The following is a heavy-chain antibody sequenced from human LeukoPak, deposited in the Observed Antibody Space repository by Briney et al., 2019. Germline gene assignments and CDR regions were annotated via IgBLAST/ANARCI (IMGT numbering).Heavy chain of an antibody. Sequence: TGGSLRLSCAASGFTFSSYGMHWVRQAPGKGLEWVAVIWYDGSNKYYADSVKGRFTISRDNSKNTLYLQMNSLRAEDTAVYYCAREEMATLPGAFDIWGQGTMVTVSS. CDR2: IWYDGSNK. D-gene: IGHD5-24*01. CDR1: GFTFSSYG. J-gene: IGHJ3*02. V-gene: IGHV3-33*01. CDR3: AREEMATLPGAFDI.